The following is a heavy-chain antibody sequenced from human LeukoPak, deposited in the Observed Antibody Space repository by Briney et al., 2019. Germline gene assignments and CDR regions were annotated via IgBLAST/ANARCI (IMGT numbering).Heavy chain of an antibody. J-gene: IGHJ4*02. D-gene: IGHD3-22*01. Sequence: SVKVSCKASGGTFSSYAISWVRQAPGQGLEWMGGIIPIFGTANYAQKFQGRVTITADKSTSTAYMELSSLRSEDTAVYYCARRGIGYYYDSSGYYAFDYWGQGTLVTVSS. CDR1: GGTFSSYA. V-gene: IGHV1-69*06. CDR3: ARRGIGYYYDSSGYYAFDY. CDR2: IIPIFGTA.